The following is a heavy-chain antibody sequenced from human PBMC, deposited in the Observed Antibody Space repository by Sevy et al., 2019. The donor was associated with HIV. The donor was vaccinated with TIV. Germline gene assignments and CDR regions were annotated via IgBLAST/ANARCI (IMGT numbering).Heavy chain of an antibody. CDR2: INHSGST. CDR3: ARCPVGYYGSGSYPPTYYYYGMDV. J-gene: IGHJ6*02. D-gene: IGHD3-10*01. Sequence: SETLSLTCAVYGGSFSGYYWSWIRQPPGKGLEWIGEINHSGSTNYNPSLKSRVTISVDTSKNKFSLKLSSVTAADTAVYYCARCPVGYYGSGSYPPTYYYYGMDVWGQGTTVTVSS. V-gene: IGHV4-34*01. CDR1: GGSFSGYY.